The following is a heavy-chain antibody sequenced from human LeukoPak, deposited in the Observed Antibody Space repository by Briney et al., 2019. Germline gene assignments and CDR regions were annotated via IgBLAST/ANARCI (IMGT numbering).Heavy chain of an antibody. Sequence: SETLSLTCTVSGDSISRYHWSWIRQPPGKGLEWIGYISYSGNTNYNPSLKSRVTISVDTSKNQFSLKLSSVTAADTAVYYCARVGRGDYTWGSYSCDHWGQGTLVTVSS. CDR2: ISYSGNT. V-gene: IGHV4-59*01. D-gene: IGHD3-16*01. J-gene: IGHJ4*02. CDR3: ARVGRGDYTWGSYSCDH. CDR1: GDSISRYH.